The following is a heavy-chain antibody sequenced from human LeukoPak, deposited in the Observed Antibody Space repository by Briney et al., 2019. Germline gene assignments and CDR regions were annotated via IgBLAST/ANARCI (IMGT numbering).Heavy chain of an antibody. CDR2: ISGSGGST. V-gene: IGHV3-23*01. CDR3: AKDTFSGYDYGDFDY. Sequence: GGSLRLFCAASGFTFSSYAMSWVRQAPGKGLEWVSAISGSGGSTYYADSVKGRFTISRDNSKNTLYLQMNSLRAEDTAVYYCAKDTFSGYDYGDFDYWGQGTLVTVSS. CDR1: GFTFSSYA. D-gene: IGHD5-12*01. J-gene: IGHJ4*02.